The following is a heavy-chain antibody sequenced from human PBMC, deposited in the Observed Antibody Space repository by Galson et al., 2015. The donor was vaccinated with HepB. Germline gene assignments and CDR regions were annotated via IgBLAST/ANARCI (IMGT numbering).Heavy chain of an antibody. Sequence: SLRLSCAASGFTFSSYAMHWVRQAPGKGLEWVAVISYDGSNKYYADSVKGRFTISRDNSKNTLYLQMNSLRAEDTAVYYCARDWYRTNNWNYYYYYYGMDVWGQGTTVTVSS. CDR3: ARDWYRTNNWNYYYYYYGMDV. V-gene: IGHV3-30-3*01. CDR1: GFTFSSYA. CDR2: ISYDGSNK. J-gene: IGHJ6*02. D-gene: IGHD1-7*01.